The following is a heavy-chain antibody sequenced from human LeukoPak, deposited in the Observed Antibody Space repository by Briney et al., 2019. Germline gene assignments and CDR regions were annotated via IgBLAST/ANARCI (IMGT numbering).Heavy chain of an antibody. CDR3: AKGAVYGLGSSPIDH. V-gene: IGHV3-7*03. CDR2: IKEDGSEK. Sequence: PGGSPRLSCAASGFTFSNYWMTWVRQAPGTGLEWVANIKEDGSEKYYVDSVKGRLTISRDNAKNSLYLQMSSLRVEDTALYYCAKGAVYGLGSSPIDHWGRGTLVIVSS. D-gene: IGHD3-10*01. J-gene: IGHJ4*02. CDR1: GFTFSNYW.